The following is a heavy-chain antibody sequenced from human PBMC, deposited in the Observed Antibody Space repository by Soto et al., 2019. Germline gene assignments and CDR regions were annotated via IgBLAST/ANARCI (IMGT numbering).Heavy chain of an antibody. CDR1: GYTFTNYA. CDR2: INAGNGDT. Sequence: QVQLVQSGAEVKKPGASVKVSCKASGYTFTNYAIHWVRQAPGQRLEWMGWINAGNGDTKYSQKFQGRVTITRDTSASTAYMEHSSLRSEDTAVYYCARGGHFLDYWGQGTLVTVSS. CDR3: ARGGHFLDY. J-gene: IGHJ4*02. D-gene: IGHD2-15*01. V-gene: IGHV1-3*01.